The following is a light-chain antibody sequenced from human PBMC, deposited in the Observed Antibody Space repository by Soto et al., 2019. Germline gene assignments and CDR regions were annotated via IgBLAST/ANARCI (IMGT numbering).Light chain of an antibody. CDR3: QQNYITPLA. V-gene: IGKV1-39*01. Sequence: DIEMTQSPSSLSASVGDRVTITCRASQSISSYLNWYQQKPGKAPRLLIYAVSNLQSGVPSRFSGSGSGTDFTITIRSLQPEDFATYYCQQNYITPLAFGPGTKVDIK. CDR2: AVS. J-gene: IGKJ3*01. CDR1: QSISSY.